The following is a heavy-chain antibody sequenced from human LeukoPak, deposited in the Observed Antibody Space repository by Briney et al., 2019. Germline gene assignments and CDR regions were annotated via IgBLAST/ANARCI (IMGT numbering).Heavy chain of an antibody. D-gene: IGHD3-10*01. Sequence: SSETLSLTCAVYGGSFSGYYWSWIRQPPGKGLEWIGEINHSGSTNYNPSLKSRVTISVDTSKNQFSLKLSSVTAADTAVYYCARAVGSGSFQTYYYYMDVWGKGTTVTISS. CDR1: GGSFSGYY. V-gene: IGHV4-34*01. CDR2: INHSGST. J-gene: IGHJ6*03. CDR3: ARAVGSGSFQTYYYYMDV.